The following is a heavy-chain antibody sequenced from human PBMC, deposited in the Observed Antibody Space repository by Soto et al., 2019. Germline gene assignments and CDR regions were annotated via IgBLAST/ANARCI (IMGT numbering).Heavy chain of an antibody. CDR2: IYYSGTT. J-gene: IGHJ4*02. V-gene: IGHV4-28*01. D-gene: IGHD1-26*01. Sequence: QVQLQESGPGLVKPSDTLSLTCAVSGYSISSSNWWGWIRQPPGKGLEWIGYIYYSGTTYYNPSLQSXXTXSXXTSKNQFSLKLTSVTAVVTAVYYCARREIQGPIDYWGQGTLVTVSS. CDR1: GYSISSSNW. CDR3: ARREIQGPIDY.